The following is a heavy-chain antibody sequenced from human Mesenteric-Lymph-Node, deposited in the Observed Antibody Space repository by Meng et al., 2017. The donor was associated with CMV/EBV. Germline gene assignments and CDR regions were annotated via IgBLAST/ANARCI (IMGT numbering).Heavy chain of an antibody. CDR3: ARGLGPRSIGMPTRYYYYGMDV. CDR2: AHLSGSA. J-gene: IGHJ6*02. D-gene: IGHD3-16*02. Sequence: SETLSPTCSVHGESLSDYYWGWRRQSPGKALGWIGEAHLSGSAYYNPSLKSRLSISVDRSKNEFPLQLRAVTAAETALYFCARGLGPRSIGMPTRYYYYGMDVWGQGTTVTVSS. V-gene: IGHV4-34*01. CDR1: GESLSDYY.